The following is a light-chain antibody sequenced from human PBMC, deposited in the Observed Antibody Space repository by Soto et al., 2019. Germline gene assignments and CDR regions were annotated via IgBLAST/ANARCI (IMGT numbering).Light chain of an antibody. CDR2: DAS. CDR3: QQYDSYTWK. CDR1: QSISSW. Sequence: DIQMTQSPSTLSASVGDRVTITCRASQSISSWLAWYQQKPGKVPKLLIYDASSLESGVPSRFSGGGSGTEFTLTISSLQPDDFATYYCQQYDSYTWKLGQGTKVYIK. V-gene: IGKV1-5*01. J-gene: IGKJ1*01.